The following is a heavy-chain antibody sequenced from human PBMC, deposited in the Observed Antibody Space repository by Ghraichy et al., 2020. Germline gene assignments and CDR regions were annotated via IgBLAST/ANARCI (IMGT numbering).Heavy chain of an antibody. CDR1: GGSISSYY. J-gene: IGHJ3*02. CDR3: ARALAAYDAFDI. V-gene: IGHV4-59*01. CDR2: IYYSGST. D-gene: IGHD3-3*02. Sequence: ETLSLTCTVSGGSISSYYWSWIRQPPGKGLEWIGYIYYSGSTNYNPSLKSRVTISVDTSKNQFSLKLSSVTAADTAVYYCARALAAYDAFDIWGQGTMVTVSS.